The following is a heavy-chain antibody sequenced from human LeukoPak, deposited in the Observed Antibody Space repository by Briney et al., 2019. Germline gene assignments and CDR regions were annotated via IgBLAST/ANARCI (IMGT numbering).Heavy chain of an antibody. CDR2: IYYSGST. D-gene: IGHD2-15*01. J-gene: IGHJ5*02. V-gene: IGHV4-30-4*01. CDR1: GGSISSGDYY. CDR3: ARDIVVETNWFDP. Sequence: SETLSLTCTVSGGSISSGDYYWSWIRQPPGKGLEWIGYIYYSGSTYYNPSLKSRVTISVDTSKNQFSLKLSSVTAADTAVYYCARDIVVETNWFDPWGQGTLVTVSS.